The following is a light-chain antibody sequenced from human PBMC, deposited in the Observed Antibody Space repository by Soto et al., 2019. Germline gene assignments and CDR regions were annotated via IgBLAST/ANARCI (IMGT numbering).Light chain of an antibody. CDR1: QSVSSNS. CDR3: QQYGNSPLT. Sequence: EIVLTQSPGTLSLSPGERATLSCRASQSVSSNSLAWYQQKPGQAPRLLISGASSRATGIPDRLSGSGSGTDFTLTISRLEPEDFAVYYCQQYGNSPLTFGGGTKVDIK. J-gene: IGKJ4*01. V-gene: IGKV3-20*01. CDR2: GAS.